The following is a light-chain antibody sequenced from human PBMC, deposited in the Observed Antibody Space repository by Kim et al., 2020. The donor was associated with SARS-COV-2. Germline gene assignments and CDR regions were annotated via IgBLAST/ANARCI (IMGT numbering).Light chain of an antibody. J-gene: IGKJ2*03. Sequence: SVSPGESATLPCRASQSVSNNLAWYQQKPGQAPRLLIYGASIRATGVPTRFSGTGSEIEFTLIISGLQSEDCAVYYCHQYNNWPHSLGLGTKLEI. CDR2: GAS. CDR1: QSVSNN. CDR3: HQYNNWPHS. V-gene: IGKV3-15*01.